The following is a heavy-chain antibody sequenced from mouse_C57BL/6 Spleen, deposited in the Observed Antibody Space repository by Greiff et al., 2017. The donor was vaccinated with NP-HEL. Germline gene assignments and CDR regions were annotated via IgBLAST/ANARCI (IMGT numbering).Heavy chain of an antibody. Sequence: EVKVVESGGGLVKPGGSLKLSCAASGFTFSDYGMHWVRQAPEKGLEWVAYISSGSSTIYYADTVKGRFTISRDNAKNTLFLQMTSLRSEDTAMYYCARKEPIGYFDYWGQGTTLTVS. CDR2: ISSGSSTI. D-gene: IGHD5-1*01. J-gene: IGHJ2*01. CDR3: ARKEPIGYFDY. CDR1: GFTFSDYG. V-gene: IGHV5-17*01.